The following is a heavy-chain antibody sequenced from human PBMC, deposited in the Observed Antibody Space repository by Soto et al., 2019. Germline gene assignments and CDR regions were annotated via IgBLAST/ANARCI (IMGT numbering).Heavy chain of an antibody. J-gene: IGHJ5*02. CDR3: ASRPPYYYGSGSYGFDP. CDR2: IYHSGST. CDR1: GGSISSGGYS. D-gene: IGHD3-10*01. Sequence: QLQLQESGSGLVKPSQTLSLTCAVSGGSISSGGYSWSWIRQPPGKGLECIGYIYHSGSTYYNPSLKRRVTLSVDRSKSQFSRKLSSVTAADTAVYYCASRPPYYYGSGSYGFDPWGQGTLVTVSS. V-gene: IGHV4-30-2*01.